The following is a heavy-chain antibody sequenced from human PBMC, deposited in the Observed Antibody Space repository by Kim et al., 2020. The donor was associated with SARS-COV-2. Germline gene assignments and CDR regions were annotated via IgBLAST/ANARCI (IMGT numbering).Heavy chain of an antibody. CDR2: ISGSGGST. CDR1: GFTFSSYA. J-gene: IGHJ4*02. V-gene: IGHV3-23*01. D-gene: IGHD3-9*01. Sequence: GGSLRLSCAASGFTFSSYAMSWVRQAPGKGLEWVSAISGSGGSTYYADSVKGRFTISRDNSKNTLYLQMNSLRAEDTAVYYCAKDAMGRYFDWRRGPHFADYWGQGTLVTVSS. CDR3: AKDAMGRYFDWRRGPHFADY.